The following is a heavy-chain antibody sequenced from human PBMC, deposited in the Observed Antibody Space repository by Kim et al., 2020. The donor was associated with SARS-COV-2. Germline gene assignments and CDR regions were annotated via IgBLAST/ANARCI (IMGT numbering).Heavy chain of an antibody. J-gene: IGHJ4*02. D-gene: IGHD4-17*01. Sequence: GGSLRLSCVVSGFTFNTYTMNWVRQAPGKGLEWVSGISGGGSGIYYADSVKGRFTISRDGSKNTLYLQMNSLRAEDTAIYYCAKVLRVTTRTTGGDFFDYWGQGTLVTLSS. CDR3: AKVLRVTTRTTGGDFFDY. CDR2: ISGGGSGI. CDR1: GFTFNTYT. V-gene: IGHV3-23*01.